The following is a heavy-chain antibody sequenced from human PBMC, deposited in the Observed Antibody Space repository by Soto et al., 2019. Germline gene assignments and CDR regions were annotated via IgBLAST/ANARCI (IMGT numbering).Heavy chain of an antibody. D-gene: IGHD6-13*01. CDR1: GYTFTGYY. CDR3: ARGAGHAARPSGIAAAGTRGMDV. J-gene: IGHJ6*02. CDR2: IIPIFGTA. V-gene: IGHV1-69*13. Sequence: ASVKVSCKASGYTFTGYYMHWVRQAPGQGLEWMGGIIPIFGTANYAQKFQGRVTITADESTSTAYMELSSLRSEDTAVYYCARGAGHAARPSGIAAAGTRGMDVWGQGTTVTVSS.